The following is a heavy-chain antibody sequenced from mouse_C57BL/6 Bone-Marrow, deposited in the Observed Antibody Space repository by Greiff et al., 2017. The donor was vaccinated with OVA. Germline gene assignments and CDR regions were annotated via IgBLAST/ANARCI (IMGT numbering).Heavy chain of an antibody. V-gene: IGHV1-61*01. CDR1: GYTFTSYW. D-gene: IGHD1-1*01. CDR2: IYPSDSET. J-gene: IGHJ4*01. Sequence: QVQLQQPGAELVRPGSSVKLSCKASGYTFTSYWMDWVKQRPGQGLEWIGNIYPSDSETHYNQKFKDKATLTVDKSSSTAYMQLSSLTSEDSAVYYCARCNLITTVVATNYYAMDYWGQGTSVTVSS. CDR3: ARCNLITTVVATNYYAMDY.